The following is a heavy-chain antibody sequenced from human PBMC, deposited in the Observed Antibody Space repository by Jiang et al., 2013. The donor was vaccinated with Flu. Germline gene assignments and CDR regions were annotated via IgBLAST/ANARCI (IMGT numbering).Heavy chain of an antibody. Sequence: EVKKPGASVKVSCKASGYTFTGYYMHWVRQAPGQGLEWMGWINPNSGGTNYAQKFQGWVTMTRDTSISTAYMELSRLRSDDTAVYYCARDRGPVTTDSDYYYYYMDVWGKGTTVTVSS. CDR3: ARDRGPVTTDSDYYYYYMDV. J-gene: IGHJ6*03. CDR1: GYTFTGYY. CDR2: INPNSGGT. V-gene: IGHV1-2*04. D-gene: IGHD4-11*01.